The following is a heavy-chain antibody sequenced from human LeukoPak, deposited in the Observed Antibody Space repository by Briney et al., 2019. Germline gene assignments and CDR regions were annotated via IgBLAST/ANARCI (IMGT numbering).Heavy chain of an antibody. CDR1: GFTFSSYW. CDR2: IKQDGSEE. Sequence: GGSLRLSCAASGFTFSSYWMSWVRQAPGKGLEWVANIKQDGSEEVYVDSVKGRFTISRDNAKNSLFLQMNTLRAEDKAVYYCARDPYSSTWSYGMDVWGQGTTVTVSS. D-gene: IGHD6-6*01. J-gene: IGHJ6*01. V-gene: IGHV3-7*05. CDR3: ARDPYSSTWSYGMDV.